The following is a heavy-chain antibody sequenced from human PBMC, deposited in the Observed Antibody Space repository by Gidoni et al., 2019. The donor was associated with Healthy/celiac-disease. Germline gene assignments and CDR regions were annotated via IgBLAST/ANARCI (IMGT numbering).Heavy chain of an antibody. CDR2: ISYDGSNK. J-gene: IGHJ4*02. Sequence: QVQLVESGGGVVQPGRSLRLSCAASGFTFSSYAMHWVRQAPGKGLDWVAVISYDGSNKYYGDSGKGRFTISKEKSKNKAELEMNSLGGGETAGEYWAEDNDGQGYFGKWGQGTLVTVSS. CDR1: GFTFSSYA. CDR3: AEDNDGQGYFGK. V-gene: IGHV3-30-3*01. D-gene: IGHD1-1*01.